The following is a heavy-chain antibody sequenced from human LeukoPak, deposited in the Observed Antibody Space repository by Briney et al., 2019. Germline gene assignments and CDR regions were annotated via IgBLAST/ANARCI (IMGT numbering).Heavy chain of an antibody. CDR3: TTGIAARLVFDY. CDR1: GFTFSNAW. CDR2: IKSKTDGGTT. D-gene: IGHD6-6*01. Sequence: GGSLRHSCAASGFTFSNAWMSWVRQAPGKGLEWVDRIKSKTDGGTTDYAAPVKGRFTISRDDSKNTLYLQMNSLKTEDTAVYYCTTGIAARLVFDYWGQGTLVTVSS. V-gene: IGHV3-15*01. J-gene: IGHJ4*02.